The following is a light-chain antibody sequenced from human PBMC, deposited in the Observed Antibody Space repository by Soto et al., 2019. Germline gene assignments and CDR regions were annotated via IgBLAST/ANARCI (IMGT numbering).Light chain of an antibody. V-gene: IGKV1-33*01. CDR1: QDINNF. CDR3: QQYENLPPT. Sequence: DIRTTQSPSSLSASVGDRITITCQASQDINNFLNWYQQKPGKAPRLLIYDTSNVEGGVPSRFSGTGSGTDFTFTISSLQPEDIATYYCQQYENLPPTFGGGTKVEIK. CDR2: DTS. J-gene: IGKJ4*01.